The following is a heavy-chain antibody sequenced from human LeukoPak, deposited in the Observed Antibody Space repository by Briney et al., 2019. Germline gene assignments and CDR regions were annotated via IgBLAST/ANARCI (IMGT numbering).Heavy chain of an antibody. CDR2: INPDGSEK. J-gene: IGHJ4*02. CDR3: AGGRQLSL. V-gene: IGHV3-7*04. Sequence: GGSLRLSCAASGFTFSDLWMTWDRQAPGKGLEWVANINPDGSEKYSVDSVKGRFTISRDNAKSSLYLQMTSLRAEDTAVYYCAGGRQLSLWGQGTLVTVSS. CDR1: GFTFSDLW.